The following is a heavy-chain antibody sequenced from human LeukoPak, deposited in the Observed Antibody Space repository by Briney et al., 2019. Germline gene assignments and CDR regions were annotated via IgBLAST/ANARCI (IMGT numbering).Heavy chain of an antibody. CDR3: ARGAHYYDSSGYYYDYYYYYMDV. CDR2: VYYTGST. D-gene: IGHD3-22*01. CDR1: GGSISSYY. J-gene: IGHJ6*03. Sequence: SETLSLTCTVSGGSISSYYWSWVRQPPGKGLEWIGFVYYTGSTNYSPSLKSRVTMSVDTSKNQFSLKLSSVTAADTAVYYCARGAHYYDSSGYYYDYYYYYMDVWGKGTTVTVSS. V-gene: IGHV4-59*12.